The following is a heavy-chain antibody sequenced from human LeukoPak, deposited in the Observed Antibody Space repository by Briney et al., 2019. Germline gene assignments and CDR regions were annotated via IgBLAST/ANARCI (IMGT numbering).Heavy chain of an antibody. J-gene: IGHJ6*02. V-gene: IGHV3-7*01. Sequence: GGSLRLSCAASGFTFSSYWMSWVRQAPGKGVEGVANINQDGSEKYYVDCVKCRFPISTVNPKHSLYLQMNSLRAEDTAVYYCAREDYCSGGSCYLYYYYGMDVWGQGTTVTVSS. D-gene: IGHD2-15*01. CDR1: GFTFSSYW. CDR2: INQDGSEK. CDR3: AREDYCSGGSCYLYYYYGMDV.